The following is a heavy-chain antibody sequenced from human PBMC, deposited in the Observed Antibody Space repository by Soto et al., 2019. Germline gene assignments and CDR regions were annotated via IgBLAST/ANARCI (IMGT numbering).Heavy chain of an antibody. J-gene: IGHJ4*02. D-gene: IGHD2-2*01. CDR1: GYSFTSYW. Sequence: EVQLVQSGAEVKKPGESLKISCKGSGYSFTSYWIGWVRQMPGKGLEWMGIIYPGDSDTRYSPSFQGQVTISADKSISTAYLQWSSLKASDTAMYYCARGYCSSTSCYQYADYWGQGTLVTVSS. V-gene: IGHV5-51*03. CDR3: ARGYCSSTSCYQYADY. CDR2: IYPGDSDT.